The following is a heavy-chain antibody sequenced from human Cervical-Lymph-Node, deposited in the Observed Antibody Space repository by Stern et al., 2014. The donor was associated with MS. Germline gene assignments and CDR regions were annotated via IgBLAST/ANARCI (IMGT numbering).Heavy chain of an antibody. CDR1: GYTFTSYL. V-gene: IGHV5-51*01. CDR2: IFPGGSDI. CDR3: ARQRYFDY. J-gene: IGHJ4*02. Sequence: DVQPVESGPEVKRPGESLKISCQASGYTFTSYLIGWVRQMPGKGLEWIAIIFPGGSDIRYSPSFQGQVTISADKSSSTAYLQWNNLKASDTAIYYCARQRYFDYWGQGTLVTVSS.